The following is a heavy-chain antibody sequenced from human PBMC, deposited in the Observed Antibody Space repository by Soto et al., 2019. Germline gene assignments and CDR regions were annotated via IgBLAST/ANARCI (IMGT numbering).Heavy chain of an antibody. CDR1: GYTFTSYD. D-gene: IGHD2-15*01. J-gene: IGHJ5*02. CDR3: ARERGALCSGGSCYGFAP. Sequence: QVQLVQSGAEVKKPGASVKVSCKASGYTFTSYDINWVRQATGQGLEWMGWMNPHSGNTAYAQKFQGRVTMTRNTSISTAYMELSSLRSEDTAVYYCARERGALCSGGSCYGFAPWGQGTLVTVSS. V-gene: IGHV1-8*01. CDR2: MNPHSGNT.